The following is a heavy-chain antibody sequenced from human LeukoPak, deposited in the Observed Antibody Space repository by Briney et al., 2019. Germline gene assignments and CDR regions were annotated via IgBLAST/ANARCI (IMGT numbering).Heavy chain of an antibody. J-gene: IGHJ5*02. V-gene: IGHV4-30-4*01. CDR2: IYYSGST. CDR1: GGSISSGDYY. D-gene: IGHD3-10*01. CDR3: ARADLWFGELLSGLNWFDP. Sequence: PSETLSLTCTVSGGSISSGDYYWSWIRQPPGKGLEWIGYIYYSGSTYYNPSLKSRVTISVDTSKNQFSLKLSSVTAADTAVYYCARADLWFGELLSGLNWFDPWGQGTLVTVSS.